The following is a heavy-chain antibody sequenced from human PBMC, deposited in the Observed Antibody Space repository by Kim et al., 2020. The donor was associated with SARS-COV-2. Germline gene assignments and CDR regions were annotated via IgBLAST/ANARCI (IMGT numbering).Heavy chain of an antibody. D-gene: IGHD3-10*01. Sequence: ASVKVSCKASGYTFTDYYMHWVRQAPGQGLEWMGRINPNSGGTNYAQKFQGRVTMTRDTSISTAYMELSRLRSDDTVVYYCARDGFFLGTMFRGAPPLDYYYGMDVWGQGTTVTVSS. V-gene: IGHV1-2*05. J-gene: IGHJ6*02. CDR2: INPNSGGT. CDR3: ARDGFFLGTMFRGAPPLDYYYGMDV. CDR1: GYTFTDYY.